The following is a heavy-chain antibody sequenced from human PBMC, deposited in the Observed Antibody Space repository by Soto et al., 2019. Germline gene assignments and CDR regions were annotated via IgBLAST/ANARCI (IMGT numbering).Heavy chain of an antibody. CDR1: GVSISSYY. CDR2: IYYSGRT. Sequence: PTETLSLTCTVSGVSISSYYWSWIRQAPGEGLERIGYIYYSGRTDYNPSLNSRVTISADTSNNHVAFSLSYVTAAATAVYPCSSARSGDRRPHTLVPLGYWGQGALVTVSS. V-gene: IGHV4-59*01. CDR3: SSARSGDRRPHTLVPLGY. J-gene: IGHJ4*02. D-gene: IGHD2-2*01.